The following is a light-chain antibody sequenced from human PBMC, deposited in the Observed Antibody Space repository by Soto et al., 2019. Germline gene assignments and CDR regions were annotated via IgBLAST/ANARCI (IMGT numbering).Light chain of an antibody. CDR1: DIENKN. J-gene: IGLJ1*01. CDR3: QVWASNTYV. CDR2: RDS. Sequence: SYELTQPLSVSVGLGQTARITCGGNDIENKNVHWYQQKPGQAPVLVLYRDSNRPSGISERFSGPNSGNTATLTISGAQDGDEADYYCQVWASNTYVFGTGTKVTVL. V-gene: IGLV3-9*01.